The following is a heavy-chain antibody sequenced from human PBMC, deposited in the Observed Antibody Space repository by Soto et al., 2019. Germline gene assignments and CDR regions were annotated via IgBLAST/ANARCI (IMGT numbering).Heavy chain of an antibody. CDR1: GFTFSSYA. CDR2: ISYDGSNK. Sequence: QVQLVESGGGVVQPGRSLRLSCAASGFTFSSYAMHWVRQAPGKGLEWVAVISYDGSNKYYADSVKGRFTISRDNSKNTLYLQMNSLGAEDTVVYYCARDDTSASKWSMRGGDYWGQGTLVTVSS. J-gene: IGHJ4*02. D-gene: IGHD2-15*01. V-gene: IGHV3-30-3*01. CDR3: ARDDTSASKWSMRGGDY.